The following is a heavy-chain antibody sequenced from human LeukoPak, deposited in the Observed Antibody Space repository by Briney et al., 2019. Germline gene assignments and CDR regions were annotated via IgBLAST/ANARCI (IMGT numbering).Heavy chain of an antibody. V-gene: IGHV4-59*01. J-gene: IGHJ4*02. D-gene: IGHD3-10*01. CDR2: IYYSGST. Sequence: SETLSLTCTVSGGSISSYYWSWIRQPPGKGLEWIGYIYYSGSTNYNPSLKSRVTISVDTSKNQFSLKLSSVTAADTAVYYCASSLTLTNFDYWGQGTLVTVFS. CDR3: ASSLTLTNFDY. CDR1: GGSISSYY.